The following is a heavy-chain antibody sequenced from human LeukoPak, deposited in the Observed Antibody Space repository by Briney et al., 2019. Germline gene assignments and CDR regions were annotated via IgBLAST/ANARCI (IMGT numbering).Heavy chain of an antibody. J-gene: IGHJ4*02. CDR2: IGIGGDS. Sequence: PGGSLRLSCAASGFTFSDYDMHWVRQTTEKGLEWVSTIGIGGDSYYPGSVKGRFTISRDNARNSLYLQMNSLRAEDTAVYYCASRLAYYFDYWGQGTLVTVSS. D-gene: IGHD6-25*01. V-gene: IGHV3-13*01. CDR1: GFTFSDYD. CDR3: ASRLAYYFDY.